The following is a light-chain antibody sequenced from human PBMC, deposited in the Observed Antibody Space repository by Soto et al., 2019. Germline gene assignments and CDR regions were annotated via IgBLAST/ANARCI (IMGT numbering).Light chain of an antibody. Sequence: QSVLTQPASVSGSPGQSITISCTGTSSDVGGYDYVSWYQLHPGKAPKLMVFEVSNRPSGVSYRFSGSKSGNTASLTISGLQAEDEDYYFCRSYSISTAYLFGTGTKLTVL. CDR2: EVS. CDR1: SSDVGGYDY. J-gene: IGLJ1*01. V-gene: IGLV2-14*01. CDR3: RSYSISTAYL.